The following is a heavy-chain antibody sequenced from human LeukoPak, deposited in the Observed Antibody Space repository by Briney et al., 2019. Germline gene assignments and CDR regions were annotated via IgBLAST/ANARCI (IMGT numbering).Heavy chain of an antibody. J-gene: IGHJ4*02. V-gene: IGHV3-23*01. Sequence: GGSLRLSCAASGFTFSSYAMSWVRQAPGKGLEWVSAISGSGGSTYYADSVKGRLTISRDNSKNTLYLQMNSLRAEDTAVYYCAKVRDIVVVPVSYYFDYWGQGTLVTVSS. D-gene: IGHD2-2*01. CDR2: ISGSGGST. CDR1: GFTFSSYA. CDR3: AKVRDIVVVPVSYYFDY.